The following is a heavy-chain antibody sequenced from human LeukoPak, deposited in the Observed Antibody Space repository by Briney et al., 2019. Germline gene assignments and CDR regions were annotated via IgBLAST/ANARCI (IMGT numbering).Heavy chain of an antibody. Sequence: GASVKVSCKASGGTFSSYAISWVRQAPGQGLEWMGGIIPILGTANYAQKFQGRVTITADESTSTAYMELSSLRSEDTAVYYCASSSGSYRVPGKFDYWGQGTLVTVPS. CDR2: IIPILGTA. CDR1: GGTFSSYA. CDR3: ASSSGSYRVPGKFDY. D-gene: IGHD1-26*01. J-gene: IGHJ4*02. V-gene: IGHV1-69*13.